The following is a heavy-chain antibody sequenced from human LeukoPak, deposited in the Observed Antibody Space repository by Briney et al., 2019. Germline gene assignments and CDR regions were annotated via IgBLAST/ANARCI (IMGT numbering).Heavy chain of an antibody. Sequence: ASVKVSCKASGYTFTGYYMHWVRQAPGQGLEWMGRINPNSGGTNYAQKFQGRVTMTRDTSISAAYMEWSRLRSDDTAVYYCARVTAAMAVDCWGQGTLVTVSS. CDR2: INPNSGGT. CDR3: ARVTAAMAVDC. D-gene: IGHD6-25*01. CDR1: GYTFTGYY. V-gene: IGHV1-2*06. J-gene: IGHJ4*02.